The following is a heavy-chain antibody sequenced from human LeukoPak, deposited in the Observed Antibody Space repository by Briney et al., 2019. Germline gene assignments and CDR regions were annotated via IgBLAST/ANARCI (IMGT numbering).Heavy chain of an antibody. V-gene: IGHV4-34*01. J-gene: IGHJ4*02. Sequence: SETLSLTCAAYGGSFSGYYWSWIRQPPGKGLEWIGEINHSGSTNYNPSLKSRVTISVDTSKNQFSLKLSSVTAADTAVYYCARDFGGYGYFDYWGQGTLVTVSS. CDR1: GGSFSGYY. CDR2: INHSGST. D-gene: IGHD5-12*01. CDR3: ARDFGGYGYFDY.